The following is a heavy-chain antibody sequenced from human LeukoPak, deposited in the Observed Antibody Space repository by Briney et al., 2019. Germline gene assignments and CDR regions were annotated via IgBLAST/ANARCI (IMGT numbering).Heavy chain of an antibody. CDR1: GFTFSSYS. J-gene: IGHJ5*02. CDR2: ISTSSSYI. D-gene: IGHD2-15*01. V-gene: IGHV3-21*01. CDR3: ARGADGVSSNSRGWFDP. Sequence: TGGSLRLSCTASGFTFSSYSMNWVRQAPGKGLEWVSSISTSSSYIYYADSVKGRFTISRDNARNSLYLQMNTLRAEDTAVYSCARGADGVSSNSRGWFDPWGQGTLVTVSS.